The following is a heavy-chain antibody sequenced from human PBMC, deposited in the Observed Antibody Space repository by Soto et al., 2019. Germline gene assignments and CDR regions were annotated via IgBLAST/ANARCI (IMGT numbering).Heavy chain of an antibody. CDR1: GFTFNNYG. CDR3: AREDSIIIPAVSDF. J-gene: IGHJ4*02. CDR2: VSKSDYT. V-gene: IGHV3-21*04. D-gene: IGHD2-2*01. Sequence: LRLSCVVSGFTFNNYGINWVRQAPGKGLEWVSTVSKSDYTYYSDSVKGRFTISRDNAKNTVSLQMNTLRAEDTAVYYCAREDSIIIPAVSDFWGQGTLVTVSS.